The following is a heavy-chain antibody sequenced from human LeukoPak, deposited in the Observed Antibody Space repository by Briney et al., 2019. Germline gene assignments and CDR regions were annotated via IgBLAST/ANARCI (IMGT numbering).Heavy chain of an antibody. CDR1: GYTFTAFY. D-gene: IGHD6-19*01. CDR3: AKTGAGYNSDWSYLY. CDR2: INCNSGVT. V-gene: IGHV1-2*02. J-gene: IGHJ4*02. Sequence: GASVKVSCKASGYTFTAFYIHWVRQAPGQGLEWMGWINCNSGVTKYAQKFQDRVTMTRDTSISTAYMEVTRLTSDDTAVYYCAKTGAGYNSDWSYLYWGQGTLATVSS.